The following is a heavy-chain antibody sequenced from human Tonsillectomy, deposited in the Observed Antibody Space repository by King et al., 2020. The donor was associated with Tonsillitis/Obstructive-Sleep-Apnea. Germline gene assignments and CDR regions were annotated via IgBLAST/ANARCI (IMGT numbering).Heavy chain of an antibody. Sequence: VQLVESGAEVKKPGASVKVSCTASGYTFTSYGISWVRQAPGQGLEWMGWISAYNGNTNYAQKFQDRVTMTTDTSTSTAYMELRSLRSDDTAVYYCARGGNYYGSGHLYYYGMDVWGQGTTVTVSS. V-gene: IGHV1-18*01. CDR2: ISAYNGNT. CDR1: GYTFTSYG. J-gene: IGHJ6*02. CDR3: ARGGNYYGSGHLYYYGMDV. D-gene: IGHD3-10*01.